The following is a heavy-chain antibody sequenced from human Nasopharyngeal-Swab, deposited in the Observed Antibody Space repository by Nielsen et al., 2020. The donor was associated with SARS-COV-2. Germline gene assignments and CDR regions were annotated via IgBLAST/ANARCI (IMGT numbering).Heavy chain of an antibody. D-gene: IGHD6-13*01. Sequence: WIRQPPGKGLEWVSSISSSSYIYYADSVKGRFTISRDNAKNSLYPQMNSLRAEDTAVYYCARVAGLIAAAGDYWGQGTLVTVSS. J-gene: IGHJ4*02. V-gene: IGHV3-69-1*01. CDR3: ARVAGLIAAAGDY. CDR2: ISSSSYI.